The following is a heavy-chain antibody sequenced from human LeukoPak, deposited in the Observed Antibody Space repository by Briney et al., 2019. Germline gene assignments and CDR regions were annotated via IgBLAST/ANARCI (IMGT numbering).Heavy chain of an antibody. Sequence: GGPLRLSCAASGFTFSRYAMSWVRQAPGKGLEWVSAISGSGGSTYYADPVKGRFTISRDNSKNTLYLQMNSLRAEDTAVYHCAKVKEEVYYGSSDQLNRGQGTLVTVAS. CDR1: GFTFSRYA. D-gene: IGHD3-22*01. V-gene: IGHV3-23*01. CDR3: AKVKEEVYYGSSDQLN. CDR2: ISGSGGST. J-gene: IGHJ4*02.